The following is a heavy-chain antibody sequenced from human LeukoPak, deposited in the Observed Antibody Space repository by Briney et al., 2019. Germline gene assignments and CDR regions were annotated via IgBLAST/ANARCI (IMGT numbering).Heavy chain of an antibody. D-gene: IGHD4-17*01. Sequence: GGSLRLSCAASGFTFSSYSMNWVRQAPGKGLEWVSYISSSSSTIYYADSVKGRFTISRDNSKNTLYLQMNSLRAEDTAVYYCERDLGYGDYYYYGMDVWGQGTTVTVSS. CDR2: ISSSSSTI. V-gene: IGHV3-48*01. CDR1: GFTFSSYS. CDR3: ERDLGYGDYYYYGMDV. J-gene: IGHJ6*02.